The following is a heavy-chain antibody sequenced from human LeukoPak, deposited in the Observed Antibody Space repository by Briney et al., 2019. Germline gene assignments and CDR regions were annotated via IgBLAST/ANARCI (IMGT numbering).Heavy chain of an antibody. CDR2: ISNGKT. Sequence: PTGGSLRPSCAASGFPFSSHAMSWVRQPPGKGLEWVAAISNGKTYYADSVRGRFAISRDDSTNTVYLHMNSLREEDTALYHCVREAGYCAPVCVKTNWFDPWGQGTLVTVSS. D-gene: IGHD2-15*01. J-gene: IGHJ5*02. V-gene: IGHV3-23*01. CDR1: GFPFSSHA. CDR3: VREAGYCAPVCVKTNWFDP.